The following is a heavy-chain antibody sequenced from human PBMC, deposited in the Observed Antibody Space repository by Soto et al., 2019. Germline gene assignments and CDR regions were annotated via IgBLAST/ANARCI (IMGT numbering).Heavy chain of an antibody. D-gene: IGHD2-15*01. J-gene: IGHJ6*03. Sequence: QVQLQQWGAGLLKPSETLSLTCAVYGGSFSGYYWSWIRQPPGKGLEWIGEINHSGSTNYNPSLKSRVTISVDTSKNQFSLNLSSVTAADTAVYYCARDLPASSGGMTYYYYYYMDVWGKGTTVTVSS. CDR2: INHSGST. CDR3: ARDLPASSGGMTYYYYYYMDV. V-gene: IGHV4-34*01. CDR1: GGSFSGYY.